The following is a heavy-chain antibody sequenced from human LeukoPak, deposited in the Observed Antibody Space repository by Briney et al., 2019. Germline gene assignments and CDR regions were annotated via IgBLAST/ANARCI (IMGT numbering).Heavy chain of an antibody. V-gene: IGHV5-51*01. Sequence: GESLKISCKGSGYSFSSYWIGWVRQMPGKGLEWMGIIYPGDSDTRYSPSFQGQVTISADKSISTAYLQWSSLEASDTAMYYCARIPVHAAFDIWGQGTMVTVSS. J-gene: IGHJ3*02. CDR2: IYPGDSDT. CDR3: ARIPVHAAFDI. CDR1: GYSFSSYW. D-gene: IGHD1-1*01.